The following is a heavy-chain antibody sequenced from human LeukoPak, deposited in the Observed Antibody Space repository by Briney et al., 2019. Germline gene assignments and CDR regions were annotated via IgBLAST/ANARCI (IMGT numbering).Heavy chain of an antibody. CDR1: GYTFTGYY. V-gene: IGHV1-2*02. CDR2: INPNSGGT. J-gene: IGHJ6*02. D-gene: IGHD5-12*01. Sequence: ASVKVSCKASGYTFTGYYMHWVRQAPGQGLEWMGWINPNSGGTNYAQKFQGRVTMTRDTSISTAYMELSRLRSDDAAMYYCARDLSSSEWLGLSAYYYYGMDVWGQGTTVTVSS. CDR3: ARDLSSSEWLGLSAYYYYGMDV.